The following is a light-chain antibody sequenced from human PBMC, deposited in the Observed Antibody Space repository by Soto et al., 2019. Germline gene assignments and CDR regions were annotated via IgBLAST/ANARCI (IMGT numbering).Light chain of an antibody. CDR2: AAS. V-gene: IGKV1-39*01. CDR3: QQSYTTPLT. CDR1: QSISNS. Sequence: DIPMTQSPFSMSASIGDRVTXTCRASQSISNSLHWYQQKPGNAPKLLISAASILQSGVPSRFSGSGSGTDFTLTISSLQPEDFATYYCQQSYTTPLTCGGGTKLDIK. J-gene: IGKJ4*01.